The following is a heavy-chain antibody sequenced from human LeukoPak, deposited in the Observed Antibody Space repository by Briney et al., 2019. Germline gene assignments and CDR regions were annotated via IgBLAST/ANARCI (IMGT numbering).Heavy chain of an antibody. Sequence: SETLSLTCTVSGGSISSHYWSWIRQPPGQGLEWIGYIYYSGSTNYNPSLKSRVTISVDTYKNQFSLKLSSVTAADTAVYYCARGPAGSTPIYYYYMDVWGKGTTVTVSS. CDR1: GGSISSHY. CDR2: IYYSGST. J-gene: IGHJ6*03. CDR3: ARGPAGSTPIYYYYMDV. D-gene: IGHD6-13*01. V-gene: IGHV4-59*11.